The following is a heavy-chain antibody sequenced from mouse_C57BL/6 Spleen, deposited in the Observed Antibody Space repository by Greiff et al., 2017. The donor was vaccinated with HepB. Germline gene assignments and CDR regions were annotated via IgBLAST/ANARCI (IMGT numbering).Heavy chain of an antibody. CDR3: GRNEEFITTVVAHGYFDV. CDR1: GYTFTEYT. J-gene: IGHJ1*03. Sequence: VQLQQSGAELVKPGASVKLSCKASGYTFTEYTIHWVKQRSGQGLEWIGWFYPGSGSIKYNEKFKDKATLTADKSYSTVYMELSRLTSEDSAVYFCGRNEEFITTVVAHGYFDVWGTGTTVTVSS. V-gene: IGHV1-62-2*01. D-gene: IGHD1-1*01. CDR2: FYPGSGSI.